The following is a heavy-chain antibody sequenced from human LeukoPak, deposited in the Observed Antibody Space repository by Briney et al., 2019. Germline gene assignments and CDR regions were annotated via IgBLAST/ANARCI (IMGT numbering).Heavy chain of an antibody. CDR2: ISYDGSNK. V-gene: IGHV3-30-3*01. D-gene: IGHD6-19*01. CDR3: AKVGYSSGWYEDY. CDR1: GFTFSSYA. Sequence: PGGSLRLSCAASGFTFSSYAMHWVRQAPGKGLEWVAVISYDGSNKYYADSVKGRFTISRDNSKNTLYLQMNSLRAEDTAVYYCAKVGYSSGWYEDYWGQGTLVTVSS. J-gene: IGHJ4*02.